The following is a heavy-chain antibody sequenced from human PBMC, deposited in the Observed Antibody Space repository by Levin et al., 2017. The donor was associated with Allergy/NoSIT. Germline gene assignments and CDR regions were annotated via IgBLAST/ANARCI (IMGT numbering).Heavy chain of an antibody. CDR3: ARDYYGDYLFDS. D-gene: IGHD4-17*01. Sequence: GESLKISCAASGFTFSSYSMNWVRQAPGKGLEWVSYISSSGDTKYYADSVKGRFTISRDNAKNSLYLQMNNLRDEDTAVYYCARDYYGDYLFDSWGQGTLVTVSS. CDR2: ISSSGDTK. CDR1: GFTFSSYS. J-gene: IGHJ4*02. V-gene: IGHV3-48*02.